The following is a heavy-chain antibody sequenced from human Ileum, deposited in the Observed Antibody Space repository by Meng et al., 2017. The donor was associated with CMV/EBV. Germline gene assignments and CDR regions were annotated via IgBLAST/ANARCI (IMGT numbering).Heavy chain of an antibody. V-gene: IGHV3-23*01. CDR3: AKGGWVDY. CDR1: GFAFSTYD. Sequence: GGSLRLSCAASGFAFSTYDMTWVRQAPGKGREWVSAISGRDGTTFYEDSGRGRFLISKDSVENTLHLQMNSLRVEETALYYCAKGGWVDYLGPGTLVTVSS. J-gene: IGHJ4*02. CDR2: ISGRDGTT. D-gene: IGHD1-26*01.